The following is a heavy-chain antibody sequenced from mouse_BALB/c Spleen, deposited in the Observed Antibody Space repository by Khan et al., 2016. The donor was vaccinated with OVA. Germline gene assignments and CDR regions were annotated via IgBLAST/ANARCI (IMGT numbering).Heavy chain of an antibody. Sequence: VQLQQSGAELVKPGASVKLSCTASGFNIKDTYIHWVKRRPEQGLEWIGRITPANGNTEYDPKFQGKATMRADSSSNTAYLQLSSLTSGDTAVYYCVRPSHDLRNFDVWGAGTTVTVSS. J-gene: IGHJ1*01. CDR1: GFNIKDTY. CDR2: ITPANGNT. D-gene: IGHD6-1*01. CDR3: VRPSHDLRNFDV. V-gene: IGHV14-3*02.